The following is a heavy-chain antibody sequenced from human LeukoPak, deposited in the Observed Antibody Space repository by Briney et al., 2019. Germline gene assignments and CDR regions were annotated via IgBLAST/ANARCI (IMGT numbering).Heavy chain of an antibody. CDR3: ARRYCSGGSCYHYYYYMDV. J-gene: IGHJ6*03. V-gene: IGHV3-7*01. D-gene: IGHD2-15*01. CDR1: GFTFSSYW. CDR2: IKQDGSEK. Sequence: GGSLRLSCAASGFTFSSYWMSWVRQAPGKGLEWVANIKQDGSEKYYVDSVKGRFTISRDNAKNSLYLEMNSLGAEDTAVYYCARRYCSGGSCYHYYYYMDVWGKGTTVTVSS.